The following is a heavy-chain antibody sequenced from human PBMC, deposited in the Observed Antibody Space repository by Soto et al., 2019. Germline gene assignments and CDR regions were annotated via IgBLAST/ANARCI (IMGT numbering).Heavy chain of an antibody. D-gene: IGHD6-13*01. CDR3: ARGIRVAAAGSVSYYFDY. V-gene: IGHV1-8*01. CDR2: MNPNSANT. CDR1: GYTFTSYD. Sequence: QVQLVQSGAEVKKPGASVKVSCKASGYTFTSYDINWVRQATGQGLEWMGWMNPNSANTGYAQKCQGRVTMTRDTSISTAYMELSSLRSEDTAVYYCARGIRVAAAGSVSYYFDYWGQGTLVTVSS. J-gene: IGHJ4*02.